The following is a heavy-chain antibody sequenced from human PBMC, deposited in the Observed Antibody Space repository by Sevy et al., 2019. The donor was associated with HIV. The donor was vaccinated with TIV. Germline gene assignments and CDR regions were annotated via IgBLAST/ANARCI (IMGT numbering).Heavy chain of an antibody. CDR1: GFTFADAW. Sequence: GGSLRLSCSVSGFTFADAWMSWVRQAPGKGLEWVGRIKSKTKGETVDYASPVKGRFTISRDDSKNTLYLQMNGLQTEDTAVYFCTSRLPYYYDTSGYLATLDHWGQGTLVTVSS. CDR2: IKSKTKGETV. CDR3: TSRLPYYYDTSGYLATLDH. J-gene: IGHJ4*02. V-gene: IGHV3-15*01. D-gene: IGHD3-22*01.